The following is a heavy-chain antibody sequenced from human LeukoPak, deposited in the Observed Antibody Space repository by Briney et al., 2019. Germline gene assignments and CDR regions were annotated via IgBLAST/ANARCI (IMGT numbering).Heavy chain of an antibody. Sequence: TGRSLRLSCAASGFTFSSYSMTWVRQAPGKGLEWVSSISSSSSYIYCADSVKGRFTISRDNAKNSLYLQMNSLRAEDTAVYYCARHEVVPAARYYYYGMDVWGQGTTVTVSS. J-gene: IGHJ6*02. CDR2: ISSSSSYI. CDR3: ARHEVVPAARYYYYGMDV. CDR1: GFTFSSYS. D-gene: IGHD2-2*01. V-gene: IGHV3-21*01.